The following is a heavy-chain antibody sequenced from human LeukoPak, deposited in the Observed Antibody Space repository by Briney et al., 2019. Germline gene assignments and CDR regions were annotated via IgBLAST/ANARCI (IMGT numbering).Heavy chain of an antibody. CDR3: AKDGPASGLSYFDY. V-gene: IGHV3-30*02. CDR1: GFSFGSIG. J-gene: IGHJ4*02. D-gene: IGHD2-2*01. Sequence: GGSLRLSCAASGFSFGSIGMHWVRQDPGKGLEWVAFIRYDGSTRYYADSVKGRFIISRDISENTLYLQMNSLRTEDTAMYYCAKDGPASGLSYFDYWGQGTLVTVSS. CDR2: IRYDGSTR.